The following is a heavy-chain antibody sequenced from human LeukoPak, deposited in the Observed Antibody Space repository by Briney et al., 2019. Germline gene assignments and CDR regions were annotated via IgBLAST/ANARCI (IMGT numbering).Heavy chain of an antibody. CDR1: GFTFSSYG. V-gene: IGHV3-30*03. CDR3: ARDGSSPLIHFDY. D-gene: IGHD6-6*01. CDR2: ISYDGSNK. J-gene: IGHJ4*02. Sequence: GGSLRLSCAASGFTFSSYGMHWVRQAPGKGLEWVAVISYDGSNKYYADSVKGRFTISRDNSKNTLYLQMNSLRAEDTAVYYCARDGSSPLIHFDYWGQGTLVTVSS.